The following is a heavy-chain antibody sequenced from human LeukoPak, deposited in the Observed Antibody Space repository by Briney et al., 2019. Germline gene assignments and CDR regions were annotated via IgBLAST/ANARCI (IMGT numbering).Heavy chain of an antibody. Sequence: SETLSLTCAVYGGSYSGYYWSWIRQPPGKGLEWIGEINHSGSTNYNPSFKSRVTISVDTPKNQFSLKLSSVTAADTAVYYCARRQLVRVFNYWGQGTLVTVSS. CDR2: INHSGST. V-gene: IGHV4-34*01. D-gene: IGHD6-6*01. CDR1: GGSYSGYY. J-gene: IGHJ4*02. CDR3: ARRQLVRVFNY.